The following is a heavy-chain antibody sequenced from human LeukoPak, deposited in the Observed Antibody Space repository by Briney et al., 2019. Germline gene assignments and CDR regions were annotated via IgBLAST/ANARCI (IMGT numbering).Heavy chain of an antibody. CDR3: ARDLTASSGSYYDY. D-gene: IGHD1-26*01. CDR1: GFTFSDYY. Sequence: GGSLRLSCAASGFTFSDYYMSWIRQAPGKGLEWVSYISSSSSYTNYADSVKGRFTVSRDNAKNSLYPQMNSLRAEDTAVYYCARDLTASSGSYYDYWGQGTLVTVSS. J-gene: IGHJ4*02. V-gene: IGHV3-11*06. CDR2: ISSSSSYT.